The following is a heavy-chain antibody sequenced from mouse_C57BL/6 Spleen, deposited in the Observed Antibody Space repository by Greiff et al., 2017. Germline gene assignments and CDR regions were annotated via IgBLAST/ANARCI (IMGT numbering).Heavy chain of an antibody. Sequence: VQLKESGGGLVKPGGSLKLSCAASGFTFSDYGMHWVRQAPEKGLEWVAYISSGSSTIYYADTVKGRFTISRDNAKNTLFLQMTSLRSEDTAMYYCARNPIYYDYDGYAMDYWGQGTSVTVSS. CDR2: ISSGSSTI. J-gene: IGHJ4*01. D-gene: IGHD2-4*01. CDR3: ARNPIYYDYDGYAMDY. V-gene: IGHV5-17*01. CDR1: GFTFSDYG.